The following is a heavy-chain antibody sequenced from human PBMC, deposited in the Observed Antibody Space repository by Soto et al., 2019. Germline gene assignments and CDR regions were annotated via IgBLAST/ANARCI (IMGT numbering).Heavy chain of an antibody. CDR2: VKSATSGGTT. CDR1: GFDFTHAW. Sequence: EVQVVESGGGLVKPGGSLRLSCAASGFDFTHAWLNWVRQSPGKGLEWVGLVKSATSGGTTDFAAPVKGRFSISRDDSRHTVFLQMNSLRTEDTAIYYWVADRSEVGFGELDNWGQGTLVTVSS. CDR3: VADRSEVGFGELDN. J-gene: IGHJ4*02. V-gene: IGHV3-15*01. D-gene: IGHD3-10*01.